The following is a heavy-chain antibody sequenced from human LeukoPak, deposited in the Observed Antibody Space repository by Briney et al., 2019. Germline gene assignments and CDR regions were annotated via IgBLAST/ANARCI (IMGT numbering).Heavy chain of an antibody. CDR2: ISGSSNTI. Sequence: PGGSLRLSCAASGFPFSSYSMNWVRQAPGKGLEWISYISGSSNTIYQADSVKGRFTISRDNAKNSLYLQMNSLRAEDTAVYYCASSGPRGDAFDIWGQGTMVTVSS. V-gene: IGHV3-48*01. CDR3: ASSGPRGDAFDI. CDR1: GFPFSSYS. D-gene: IGHD5-12*01. J-gene: IGHJ3*02.